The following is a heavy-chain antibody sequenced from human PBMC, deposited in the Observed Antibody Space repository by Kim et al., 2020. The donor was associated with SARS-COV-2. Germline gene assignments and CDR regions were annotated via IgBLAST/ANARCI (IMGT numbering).Heavy chain of an antibody. D-gene: IGHD2-8*02. V-gene: IGHV3-23*01. CDR1: GFSFRNYG. CDR3: AKSVISGAGSYYDI. J-gene: IGHJ3*02. CDR2: ITGSGDVA. Sequence: GGSLRLSCAASGFSFRNYGMSWVRQAPGKGLEWVTGITGSGDVAVYADSVKSRFTTSRDNSKTTVYLEMNNLAAEDTAIYLCAKSVISGAGSYYDIWG.